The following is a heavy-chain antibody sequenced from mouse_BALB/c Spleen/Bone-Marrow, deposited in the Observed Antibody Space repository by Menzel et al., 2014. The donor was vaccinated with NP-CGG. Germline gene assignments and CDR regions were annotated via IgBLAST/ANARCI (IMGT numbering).Heavy chain of an antibody. D-gene: IGHD2-3*01. V-gene: IGHV5-6-3*01. CDR3: ARERDGYFRDAMDY. CDR2: INSNGGST. CDR1: GFTFSSYG. Sequence: EVQRVESGGGLVQPRGSLKLSCAASGFTFSSYGMSWVRQTPDKRLELVATINSNGGSTYYPDSVKGRFTISRDNAKNTLYLQMSSLKSEDTAMYYCARERDGYFRDAMDYWGQGTSVTVSS. J-gene: IGHJ4*01.